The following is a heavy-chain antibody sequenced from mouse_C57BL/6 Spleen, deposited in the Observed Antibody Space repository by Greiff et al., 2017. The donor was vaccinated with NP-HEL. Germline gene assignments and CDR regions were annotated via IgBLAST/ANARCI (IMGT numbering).Heavy chain of an antibody. V-gene: IGHV1-69*01. D-gene: IGHD2-1*01. J-gene: IGHJ1*03. CDR3: AGGNYGYFDV. Sequence: QVQLQQPGAELVMPGASVKLSCKASGYTFTSYWMHWVKQRPGQGLEWIGEIDPSDSYTNYNQKFKGKSTLTVDKSSSTAYMQLSSLTSEDSAVYYCAGGNYGYFDVWGTGTTVTVSS. CDR2: IDPSDSYT. CDR1: GYTFTSYW.